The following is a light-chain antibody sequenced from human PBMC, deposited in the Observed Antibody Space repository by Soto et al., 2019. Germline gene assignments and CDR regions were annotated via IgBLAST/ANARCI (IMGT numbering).Light chain of an antibody. J-gene: IGLJ1*01. Sequence: SVLTQPASVSRSPGQSITISCTGTSSNVGGYNYVSWYQQHPGKAPKLMIYEVSSRPSGVSNRFSGSKSGNTASLTISGLQAEDEADYYCRSYTSSSTKVFGTGTKVTVL. CDR2: EVS. CDR1: SSNVGGYNY. V-gene: IGLV2-14*01. CDR3: RSYTSSSTKV.